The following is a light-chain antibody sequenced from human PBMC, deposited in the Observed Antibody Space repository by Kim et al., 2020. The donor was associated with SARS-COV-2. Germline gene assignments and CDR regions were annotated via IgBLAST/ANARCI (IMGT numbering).Light chain of an antibody. J-gene: IGLJ2*01. CDR3: QVWESTTTV. Sequence: SYELTQPPSVSVSPGQTASITCSGDKLGDKYACWYQQKPGQSPVVVMYQDERRPSGIPERFSGSNSGNTATLTISGTQAMDEADYYCQVWESTTTVFGGGTQLTVL. CDR1: KLGDKY. V-gene: IGLV3-1*01. CDR2: QDE.